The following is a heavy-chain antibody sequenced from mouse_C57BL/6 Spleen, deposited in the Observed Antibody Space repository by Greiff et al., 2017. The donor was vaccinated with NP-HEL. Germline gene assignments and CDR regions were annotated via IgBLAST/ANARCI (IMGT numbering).Heavy chain of an antibody. Sequence: DVKLVESGGGLVKPGGSLKLSCAASGFTFSDYGMHWVRQAPEKGLEWVAYISSGSSTIYYADTVKGRFTISRDNAMNTLFLQMTSLRSEDTAMYYCAGQLGRFDYWGQGTTLTVSS. CDR2: ISSGSSTI. V-gene: IGHV5-17*01. D-gene: IGHD4-1*02. CDR1: GFTFSDYG. J-gene: IGHJ2*01. CDR3: AGQLGRFDY.